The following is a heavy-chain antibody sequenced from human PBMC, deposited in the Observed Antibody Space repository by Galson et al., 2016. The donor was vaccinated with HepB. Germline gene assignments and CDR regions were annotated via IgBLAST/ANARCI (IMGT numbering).Heavy chain of an antibody. D-gene: IGHD2-2*01. Sequence: SLRLSCAASGFTFRKSAMTWVRQALGKGLEWVSAIDGGKAYYADSVKGRFTISRDNSKDTIYLQMNSLRAEDTAFYYCVKEGRPAFFDKWGQGTLVTVSS. J-gene: IGHJ4*02. V-gene: IGHV3-23*01. CDR3: VKEGRPAFFDK. CDR2: IDGGKA. CDR1: GFTFRKSA.